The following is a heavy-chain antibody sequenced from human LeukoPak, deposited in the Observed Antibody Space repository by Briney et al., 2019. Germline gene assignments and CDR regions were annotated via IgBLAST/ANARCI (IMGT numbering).Heavy chain of an antibody. CDR1: GFTLSDYS. Sequence: GGSLRLSCAASGFTLSDYSMSWVRQAPVKGLEWVSYISSSGIIYYADSVKGRFTISRDNAKNSLYLQMNSLRAEDTAVYYCATIAEGAFDIWGQGTMVTVSS. J-gene: IGHJ3*02. V-gene: IGHV3-11*01. CDR3: ATIAEGAFDI. D-gene: IGHD6-13*01. CDR2: ISSSGII.